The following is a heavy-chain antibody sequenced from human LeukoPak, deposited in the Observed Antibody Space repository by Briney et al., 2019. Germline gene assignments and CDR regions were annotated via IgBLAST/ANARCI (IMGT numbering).Heavy chain of an antibody. D-gene: IGHD6-13*01. J-gene: IGHJ4*01. V-gene: IGHV3-53*01. Sequence: GGSLRLSCRTSGFSVNNNYMSWVRQAPGRGLEWVSTIYGGGGTSYADSVKGRFTISRDQSTNTVFLQMTTLGAEDTATYFCARELRMAAGFSQFDYWGNGTLVAVSS. CDR1: GFSVNNNY. CDR2: IYGGGGT. CDR3: ARELRMAAGFSQFDY.